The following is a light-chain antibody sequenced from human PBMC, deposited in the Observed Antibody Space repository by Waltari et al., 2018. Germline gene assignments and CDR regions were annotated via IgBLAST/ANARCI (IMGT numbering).Light chain of an antibody. V-gene: IGKV1-17*01. CDR1: QDIGSD. CDR3: LQHSTYPPT. Sequence: DIQMTQSPASLSASMGDRVTITCRASQDIGSDLGWYQPKPGKAPKRLIYSASNLQSGVPSRFSGSGSGTEFALTISSLQPEDFATYYCLQHSTYPPTFGQGTKLDIK. CDR2: SAS. J-gene: IGKJ2*01.